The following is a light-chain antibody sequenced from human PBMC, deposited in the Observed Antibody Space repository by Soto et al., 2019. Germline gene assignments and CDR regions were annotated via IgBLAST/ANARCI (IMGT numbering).Light chain of an antibody. V-gene: IGLV2-14*01. Sequence: QPVLTQPASVSGSPGQSITISCTGTSSDVGDYNYVSWYQQHPGKAPKLMIYEVSNRPSGVSDRFSGSESGNTASLTISGLQAEDEADYYCNSYKSSSSPSVFGTGTKLTVL. CDR3: NSYKSSSSPSV. CDR2: EVS. CDR1: SSDVGDYNY. J-gene: IGLJ1*01.